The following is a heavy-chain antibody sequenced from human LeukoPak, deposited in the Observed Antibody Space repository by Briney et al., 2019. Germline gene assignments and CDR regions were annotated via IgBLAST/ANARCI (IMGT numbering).Heavy chain of an antibody. V-gene: IGHV4-34*01. CDR3: ARGPDCSGGSYYPYWFDP. CDR1: GGSFSGYY. Sequence: SETLSLTCAVYGGSFSGYYWSWIRQPPGKGLEWIGEINHSGSTNYNPSLKSRVTISVDTSKNQFSLKLSSVTAADTAVYYCARGPDCSGGSYYPYWFDPWGQGTLVTVSS. D-gene: IGHD2-15*01. J-gene: IGHJ5*02. CDR2: INHSGST.